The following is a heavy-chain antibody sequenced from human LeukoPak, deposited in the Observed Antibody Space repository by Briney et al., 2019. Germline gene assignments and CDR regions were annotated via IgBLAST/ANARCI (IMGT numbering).Heavy chain of an antibody. CDR1: GFTVSSNY. V-gene: IGHV3-53*01. J-gene: IGHJ4*02. CDR3: ALRAPSTIAVAGTFLRDY. D-gene: IGHD6-19*01. Sequence: GGSLRLSCAASGFTVSSNYMSSIRQAPGKWLEWVSVIYSGGSTYYADSVKGRFTISRDNSKDTLYLQMNSLRAEDTAVYYCALRAPSTIAVAGTFLRDYWGQGTLVTVSS. CDR2: IYSGGST.